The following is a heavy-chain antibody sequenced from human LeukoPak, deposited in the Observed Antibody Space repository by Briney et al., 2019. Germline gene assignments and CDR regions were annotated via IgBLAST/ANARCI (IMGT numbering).Heavy chain of an antibody. J-gene: IGHJ4*02. CDR2: INHSGSA. Sequence: PSETLSLTCAVYGGSFSNYYWSWIRHPPGKGLGCIGEINHSGSANYNPSLKTRVTISVDPSKNQFSLKLSSVTAADAAVYYCARGERNGSGTTGYYFDYWGQGTLVTVSS. V-gene: IGHV4-34*01. CDR3: ARGERNGSGTTGYYFDY. D-gene: IGHD3-10*01. CDR1: GGSFSNYY.